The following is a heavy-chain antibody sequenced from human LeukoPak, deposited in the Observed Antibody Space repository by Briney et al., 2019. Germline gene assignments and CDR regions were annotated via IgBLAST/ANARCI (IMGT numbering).Heavy chain of an antibody. J-gene: IGHJ3*01. Sequence: KPSETLSLSCTIYSGSFGDDYWGWIRQAPGKGLEWIGEIDHGGSTNYNPSLASRVIVSRNTSKNQFFLNVTSVTVADTALYYCARFSSLTWGDWGDAFDVWGRGTMVTVSS. D-gene: IGHD2-21*02. CDR1: SGSFGDDY. CDR3: ARFSSLTWGDWGDAFDV. CDR2: IDHGGST. V-gene: IGHV4-34*01.